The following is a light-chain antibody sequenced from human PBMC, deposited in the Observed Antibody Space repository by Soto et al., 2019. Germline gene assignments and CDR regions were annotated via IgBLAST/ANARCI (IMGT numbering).Light chain of an antibody. J-gene: IGKJ2*01. CDR3: QQYNNWPPLYT. CDR2: GAS. Sequence: EIVMTQSPATLSVSPGERATLSCRASQSVSSNLSWYQQKPGQAPRLLIYGASTRATGIPARFSGSGSGTEVTLTIRILQAEDFAFYYCQQYNNWPPLYTVGQGTKLEIK. CDR1: QSVSSN. V-gene: IGKV3-15*01.